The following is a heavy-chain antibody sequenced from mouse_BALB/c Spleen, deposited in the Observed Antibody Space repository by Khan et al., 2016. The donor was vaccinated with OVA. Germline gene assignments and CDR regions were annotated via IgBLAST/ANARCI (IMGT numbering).Heavy chain of an antibody. V-gene: IGHV2-6-5*01. Sequence: VQLQESGPGLVAPSQSLSITCTVSGFSLNDYGVSWIRQPPGKGLEWLGVIWGGGNTYYNSALKSRLSISKDNSKSQVFLKMSSLQTDDTAMYYCAKCGWSYYFSLDYWGQGTSVTVSS. CDR3: AKCGWSYYFSLDY. CDR2: IWGGGNT. CDR1: GFSLNDYG. J-gene: IGHJ4*01.